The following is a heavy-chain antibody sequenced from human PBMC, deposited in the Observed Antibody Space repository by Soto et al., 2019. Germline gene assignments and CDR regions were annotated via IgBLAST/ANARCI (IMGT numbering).Heavy chain of an antibody. CDR2: IKSKTDGGTT. Sequence: GGSLRLSCAASGFTFSNAWMSWVRQAPGKGLEWVGRIKSKTDGGTTDYAAPVKGRFTISRDDSKNTLYLQMNSLKTEDTAVYYCTTDKDSSSPMARYYYYYYGMDVWGQGTTVTVSS. V-gene: IGHV3-15*01. D-gene: IGHD6-6*01. CDR3: TTDKDSSSPMARYYYYYYGMDV. CDR1: GFTFSNAW. J-gene: IGHJ6*02.